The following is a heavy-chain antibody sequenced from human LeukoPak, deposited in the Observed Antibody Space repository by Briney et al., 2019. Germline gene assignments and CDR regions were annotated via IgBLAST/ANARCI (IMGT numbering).Heavy chain of an antibody. CDR1: GFIIHTYT. V-gene: IGHV3-23*01. Sequence: PGGSLRLSCAASGFIIHTYTMYWVRQAPGQGLEWVSGIRNSDGMTYYADSVRGRFTISTDNSKNTLYLQMNSLRAEDTALYYCAKGLERESRLDSWGQGTLVTVSS. CDR3: AKGLERESRLDS. J-gene: IGHJ4*02. D-gene: IGHD1-1*01. CDR2: IRNSDGMT.